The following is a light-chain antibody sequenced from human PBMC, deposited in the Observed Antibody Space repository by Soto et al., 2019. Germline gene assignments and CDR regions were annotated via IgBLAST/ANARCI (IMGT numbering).Light chain of an antibody. CDR1: SSDVGSYNS. CDR2: DVT. CDR3: SSYTSSSTYV. Sequence: QSALTQPASVSGSPGQSITISCTGTSSDVGSYNSVSWHQQHPGQAPKLMIYDVTNRASGIPDRFSASKSGNTASLTISGIQAGDEADYYCSSYTSSSTYVFGTGTKLTVL. J-gene: IGLJ1*01. V-gene: IGLV2-14*01.